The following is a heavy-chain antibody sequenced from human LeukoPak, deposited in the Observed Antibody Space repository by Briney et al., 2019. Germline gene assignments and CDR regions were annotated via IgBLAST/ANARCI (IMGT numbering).Heavy chain of an antibody. CDR3: ARDRYSYGF. D-gene: IGHD5-18*01. J-gene: IGHJ4*02. V-gene: IGHV4-59*01. Sequence: GLEWIGFISYSGSTYHNPSLKSRVTMSVDTSKNQFSLNLRSVTAADTAVYYCARDRYSYGFWGQGILVTVSS. CDR2: ISYSGST.